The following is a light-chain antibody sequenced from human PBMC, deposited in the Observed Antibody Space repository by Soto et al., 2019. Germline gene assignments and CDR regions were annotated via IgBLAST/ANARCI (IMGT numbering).Light chain of an antibody. Sequence: QSALTQPASVSGSPGQSITISCSGTSTDLGGYDFVSWYQQRPGRAPKLIIYDVSNRPSGVSNRFSGSKSGNTASLTISGLQAEDEADYYCTSYTRSDIGVFGGGTKLTVL. J-gene: IGLJ3*02. CDR2: DVS. CDR3: TSYTRSDIGV. V-gene: IGLV2-14*01. CDR1: STDLGGYDF.